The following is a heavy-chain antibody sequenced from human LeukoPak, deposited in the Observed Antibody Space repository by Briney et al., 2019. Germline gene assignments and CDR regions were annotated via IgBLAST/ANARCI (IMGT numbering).Heavy chain of an antibody. CDR1: GVIFSTHG. CDR2: ISGTGGSA. CDR3: AKVHLRGVTDY. Sequence: GGSLRLSCAASGVIFSTHGLRWGGEAPGKGVEWVSRISGTGGSAYYADSVKGRFTISRDNSKNTVSLEMSSLGLDDTAVYYCAKVHLRGVTDYWGQGTLVTVSS. D-gene: IGHD3-10*01. J-gene: IGHJ4*02. V-gene: IGHV3-23*01.